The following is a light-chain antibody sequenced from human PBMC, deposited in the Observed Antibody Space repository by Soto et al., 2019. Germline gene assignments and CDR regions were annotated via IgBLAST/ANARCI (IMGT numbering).Light chain of an antibody. CDR1: SSDVGGYNY. Sequence: QSALTQPPSASGSPGQSVTISCTGTSSDVGGYNYVSWYQQHPGKAPKLMIYEVNERPSGVPDRFSGSKSSNTASLTVSGLQAEDEADYYCSSYAGSNNFVFGTGTKVTVL. CDR2: EVN. CDR3: SSYAGSNNFV. V-gene: IGLV2-8*01. J-gene: IGLJ1*01.